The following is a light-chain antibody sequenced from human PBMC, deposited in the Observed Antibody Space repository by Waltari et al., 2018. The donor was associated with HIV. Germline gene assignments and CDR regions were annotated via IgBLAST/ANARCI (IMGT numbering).Light chain of an antibody. CDR3: VTWDDSLSGMV. Sequence: QSVLTQPPSASGTPGQRVTISCSGSSSNIENNNVNWYQQLPGTAPKLLTYSNNQRHSGVPDRISGSKSGTSASLAISGLQSEDEADYYCVTWDDSLSGMVFGGGTKLTVL. CDR2: SNN. CDR1: SSNIENNN. V-gene: IGLV1-44*01. J-gene: IGLJ2*01.